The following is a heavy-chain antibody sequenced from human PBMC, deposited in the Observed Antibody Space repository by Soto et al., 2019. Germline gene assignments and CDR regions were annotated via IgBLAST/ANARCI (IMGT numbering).Heavy chain of an antibody. CDR3: ARFNWYFDL. J-gene: IGHJ2*01. V-gene: IGHV4-59*01. CDR1: GGSISSYY. Sequence: QVQLQESGPGLVKPSETLSLTCTVSGGSISSYYWSWIRQPPGKGLEWIGYIYYRGSTNYTPSLKRRVTISVDTSKTQSSLKLSSVTAADTAMYYCARFNWYFDLWGRGTLVTVSS. CDR2: IYYRGST.